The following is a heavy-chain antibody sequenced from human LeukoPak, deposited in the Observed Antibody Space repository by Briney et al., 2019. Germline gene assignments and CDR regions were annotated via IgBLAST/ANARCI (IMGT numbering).Heavy chain of an antibody. CDR2: ISSSGSTI. D-gene: IGHD3-22*01. J-gene: IGHJ4*02. CDR3: ARDPTYYDSSGYYS. CDR1: GFTFSSYE. V-gene: IGHV3-48*03. Sequence: GGPLRLSCAASGFTFSSYEMNWVRQAPGKGLEWVSYISSSGSTIYYADSVKGRFTISRDNAKNSLYLQMNSLRAEDTAVYYCARDPTYYDSSGYYSWGQGTLVTVSS.